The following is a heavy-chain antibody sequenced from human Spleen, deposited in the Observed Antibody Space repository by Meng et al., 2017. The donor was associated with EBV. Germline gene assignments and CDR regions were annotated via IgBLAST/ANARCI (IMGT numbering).Heavy chain of an antibody. V-gene: IGHV1-46*01. CDR2: INPSGGST. Sequence: VQLVQSGAEVKKPGASVKVSCKASGYTFSGYYMHWVRQAPGQGLECMGMINPSGGSTTYTQKFQGRVTMTSDTSTSTVYMELDSLKSEDTAVYYCARGPRTGGYDYWGQGTLVTVSS. CDR3: ARGPRTGGYDY. D-gene: IGHD1-1*01. CDR1: GYTFSGYY. J-gene: IGHJ4*02.